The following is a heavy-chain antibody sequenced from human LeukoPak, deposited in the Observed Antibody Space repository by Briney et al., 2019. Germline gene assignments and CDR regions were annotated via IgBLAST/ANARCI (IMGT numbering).Heavy chain of an antibody. CDR3: ARAPLLADY. CDR2: MNPNSGNT. Sequence: ASVKVSCKASGYTFTTYDINWVRQATGQGVEWMGWMNPNSGNTGYAQKFQGRVTMTRNTSINTAYMELSSLRSEDTAVYYCARAPLLADYWGQGTLVTVSS. CDR1: GYTFTTYD. D-gene: IGHD2-21*01. J-gene: IGHJ4*02. V-gene: IGHV1-8*01.